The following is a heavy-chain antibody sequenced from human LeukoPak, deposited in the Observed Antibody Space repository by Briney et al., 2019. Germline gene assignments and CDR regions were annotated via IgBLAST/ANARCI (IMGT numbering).Heavy chain of an antibody. CDR2: INHSGST. D-gene: IGHD3-10*01. CDR1: GGSFSGYY. CDR3: ARGRYGSGSYYDDY. Sequence: SETLSLTCAVYGGSFSGYYWSWIRQPPGKGLEWIGEINHSGSTNYNPSLKSRVTISVDTSKNQFSLKLSSVTAADTAVYYCARGRYGSGSYYDDYWGQGTRVTVSS. J-gene: IGHJ4*02. V-gene: IGHV4-34*01.